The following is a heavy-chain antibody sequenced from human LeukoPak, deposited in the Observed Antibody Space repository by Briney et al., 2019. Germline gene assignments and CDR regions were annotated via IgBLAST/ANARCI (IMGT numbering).Heavy chain of an antibody. D-gene: IGHD3-16*01. J-gene: IGHJ5*02. Sequence: GRSLRLSCAASGFTFSSYWMHWVRQAPGKGLVWVSRINSDGSSTSYADSVKGRFTISRDNAKNTLYLQMSSLRAEDTAVYYCVRGGNYVWGSYDPWGQGTLVTVSS. CDR2: INSDGSST. CDR1: GFTFSSYW. CDR3: VRGGNYVWGSYDP. V-gene: IGHV3-74*01.